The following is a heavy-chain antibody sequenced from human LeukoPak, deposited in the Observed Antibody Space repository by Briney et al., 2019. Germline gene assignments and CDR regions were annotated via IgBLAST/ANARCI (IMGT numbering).Heavy chain of an antibody. J-gene: IGHJ4*02. CDR3: AKVESEQWLLHYFDY. D-gene: IGHD6-19*01. V-gene: IGHV3-23*01. CDR2: ISGSGGST. Sequence: GGSLRLSCAASGFTFSSYAMSWVRQAPGKGLEWVLAISGSGGSTYYADSVKGRFTISRDNSKNTLYLQMNSLRAEDTAVYYCAKVESEQWLLHYFDYWGQGTLVTVSS. CDR1: GFTFSSYA.